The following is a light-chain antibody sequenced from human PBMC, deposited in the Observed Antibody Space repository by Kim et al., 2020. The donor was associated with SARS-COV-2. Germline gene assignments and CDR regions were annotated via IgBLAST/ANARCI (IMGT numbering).Light chain of an antibody. CDR1: SSDVGGYNY. CDR2: DVS. J-gene: IGLJ3*02. Sequence: QSALTQPASVSGSPGQSITISCTGTSSDVGGYNYVSWYQQHPGKAPKLMIYDVSNRPSGVANRLSGSKSGNTASLTISGLQAADEADYYCSSYKSSSTRGGVFGGGTQLTVL. V-gene: IGLV2-14*03. CDR3: SSYKSSSTRGGV.